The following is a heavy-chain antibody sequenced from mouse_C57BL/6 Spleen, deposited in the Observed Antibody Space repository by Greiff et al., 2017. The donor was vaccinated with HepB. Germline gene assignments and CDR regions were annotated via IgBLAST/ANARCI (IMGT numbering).Heavy chain of an antibody. CDR3: ARESGDYYFDY. V-gene: IGHV1-54*01. CDR2: INPGSGGT. D-gene: IGHD3-2*02. Sequence: QVQLQQSGAELVRPGTSVKVSCKASGYAFTNYLIEWVKQRPGQGLEWIGVINPGSGGTNYNEKFKGKATLTADKSSSTAYMQLSSLTSEDSAVYFCARESGDYYFDYWGQGTTLTVSS. CDR1: GYAFTNYL. J-gene: IGHJ2*01.